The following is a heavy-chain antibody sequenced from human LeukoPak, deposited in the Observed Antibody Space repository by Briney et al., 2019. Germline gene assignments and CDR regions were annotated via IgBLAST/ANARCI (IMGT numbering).Heavy chain of an antibody. Sequence: GGSLRLSCAASGFTFSSYWMSWVRQAPGKGLEWVANIKQDGSEKYYVDSVKGRFTISRDNAKNSLYLQMNSLRAEDTAVYYCARDRYYGSGSPISDYWGQGTLVTVSS. J-gene: IGHJ4*02. CDR3: ARDRYYGSGSPISDY. CDR2: IKQDGSEK. D-gene: IGHD3-10*01. CDR1: GFTFSSYW. V-gene: IGHV3-7*01.